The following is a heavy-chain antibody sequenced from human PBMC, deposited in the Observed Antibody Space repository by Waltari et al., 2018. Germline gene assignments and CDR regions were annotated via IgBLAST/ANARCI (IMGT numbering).Heavy chain of an antibody. Sequence: QVQLVESGGGVVQPGGSLRLSCAASGFTFSRYGMHWVRQAPGKGLEWVAFIRYDGSNKYYADSVKGRFTISRDNSKNTLYLQMNSLRAEDTAVYYCAKGLYCSGGSCYGPLFDYWGQGTLVTVSS. CDR3: AKGLYCSGGSCYGPLFDY. CDR2: IRYDGSNK. J-gene: IGHJ4*02. CDR1: GFTFSRYG. V-gene: IGHV3-30*02. D-gene: IGHD2-15*01.